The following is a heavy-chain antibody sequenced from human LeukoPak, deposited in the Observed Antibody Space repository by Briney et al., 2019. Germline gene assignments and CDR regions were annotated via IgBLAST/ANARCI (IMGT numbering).Heavy chain of an antibody. Sequence: GGSLRLSCAASGFTFSNFAMHWVRQAPGKGLEWVAVISYNGGNKFYADSVKGRFTISRDNSQNMVYLQMNSLRTEDTAVYYCARESAYSSGWNFDYWGQGTLVTVSS. CDR3: ARESAYSSGWNFDY. V-gene: IGHV3-30*01. D-gene: IGHD6-19*01. CDR1: GFTFSNFA. J-gene: IGHJ4*02. CDR2: ISYNGGNK.